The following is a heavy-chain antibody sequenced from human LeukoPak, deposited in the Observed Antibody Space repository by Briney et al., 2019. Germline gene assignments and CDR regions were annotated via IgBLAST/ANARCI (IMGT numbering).Heavy chain of an antibody. CDR2: IFYSGST. V-gene: IGHV4-59*01. CDR3: ARDRAGYNGGAFDI. CDR1: GGSISSYY. D-gene: IGHD5-24*01. J-gene: IGHJ3*02. Sequence: PSETLSLTCTVSGGSISSYYWSWIRQPPGKRLEWIGYIFYSGSTNYNPSLKSRVTISVDTSKNQFSLQLISVTAADTSVYYCARDRAGYNGGAFDIWGQGTKVTVSS.